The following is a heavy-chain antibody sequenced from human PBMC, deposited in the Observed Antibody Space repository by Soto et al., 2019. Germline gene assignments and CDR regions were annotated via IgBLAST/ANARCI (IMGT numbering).Heavy chain of an antibody. CDR3: ARVNLDPSRYIGTYYVWFDP. D-gene: IGHD1-26*01. CDR2: ISAYNGNT. J-gene: IGHJ5*02. V-gene: IGHV1-18*01. Sequence: GASVKVSCKASNYTFTSYGLSWVRQAPGQGLEWMGWISAYNGNTNYAQKFQGRVTMTTDTSTSTAYMELRSLRSDDTAVYYCARVNLDPSRYIGTYYVWFDPWGQGTLVTVSS. CDR1: NYTFTSYG.